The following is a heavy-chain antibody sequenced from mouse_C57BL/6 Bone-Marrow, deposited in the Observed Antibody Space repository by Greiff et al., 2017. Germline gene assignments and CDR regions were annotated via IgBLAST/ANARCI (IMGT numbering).Heavy chain of an antibody. V-gene: IGHV1-18*01. CDR3: AREPNYYGSSYGYFDV. J-gene: IGHJ1*03. Sequence: EVQLQESGPELVKPGASVKIPCKASGYTFTDYNMDWVKQSHGKSLEWIGDINPNNGGTIYNQKFKGKATLTVDKSSSTAYMELRSLTSEDTAVYYCAREPNYYGSSYGYFDVWGTGTTVTVSS. CDR1: GYTFTDYN. D-gene: IGHD1-1*01. CDR2: INPNNGGT.